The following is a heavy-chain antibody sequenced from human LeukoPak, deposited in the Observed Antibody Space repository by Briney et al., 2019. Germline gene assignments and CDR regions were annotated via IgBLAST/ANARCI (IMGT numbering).Heavy chain of an antibody. J-gene: IGHJ4*02. D-gene: IGHD2-8*02. CDR3: ARDPDVLVVRGLINDY. V-gene: IGHV1-18*01. Sequence: ASVKVSCKASGYTFTSYGIGWVRQAPGQGLEWMGWISAYNGNTNYAQKLQGRVTMTTDTSTSTAYMELRSLRSDDTAVYYCARDPDVLVVRGLINDYWGQGTLVTVSS. CDR1: GYTFTSYG. CDR2: ISAYNGNT.